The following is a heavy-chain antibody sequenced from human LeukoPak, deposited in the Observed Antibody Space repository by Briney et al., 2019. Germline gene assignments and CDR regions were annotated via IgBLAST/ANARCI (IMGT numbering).Heavy chain of an antibody. Sequence: GGSLRLSCAASGFTFSSYCMSWVRQAPGKGLEWVANIKQGGSEKYYVDSVKGRFTISRDNAKNSLYLQMNSLRAEDTAVYYCARVYGAYAFDFWGQGTLVTVSS. CDR1: GFTFSSYC. D-gene: IGHD4-17*01. J-gene: IGHJ4*02. V-gene: IGHV3-7*01. CDR2: IKQGGSEK. CDR3: ARVYGAYAFDF.